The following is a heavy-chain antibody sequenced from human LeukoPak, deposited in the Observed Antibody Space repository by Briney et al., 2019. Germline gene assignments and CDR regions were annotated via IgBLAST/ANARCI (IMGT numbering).Heavy chain of an antibody. Sequence: GGSLRLSCKVSGLMFRNSDMHWVRQAPGKGLEWVAMISSDGTKEYFSESVKGRFSISRDDFRNTQYLQMTSLRVDDTALYYCTNFDHWGQGTLVTVSS. CDR2: ISSDGTKE. V-gene: IGHV3-30*02. J-gene: IGHJ4*02. CDR1: GLMFRNSD. CDR3: TNFDH.